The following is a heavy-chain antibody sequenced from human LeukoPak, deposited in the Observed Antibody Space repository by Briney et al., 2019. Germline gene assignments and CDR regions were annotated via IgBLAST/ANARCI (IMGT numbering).Heavy chain of an antibody. CDR1: GFTFSSCG. V-gene: IGHV3-33*01. J-gene: IGHJ6*02. CDR3: ARDGQSGSPYATDV. D-gene: IGHD3-22*01. CDR2: IWYDGSNK. Sequence: GRSLRLSCAASGFTFSSCGMHWVRQAPGKGLEWVAVIWYDGSNKFYADSVKGRFTISRDNSKNTLYLQMNSLRVEDTAVYYCARDGQSGSPYATDVWGQGTTVTVSS.